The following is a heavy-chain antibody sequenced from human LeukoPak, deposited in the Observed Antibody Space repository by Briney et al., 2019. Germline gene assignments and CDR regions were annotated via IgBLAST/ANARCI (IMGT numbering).Heavy chain of an antibody. Sequence: GSLRLSCAASGFTFSSYSMNWVRQAPGKGLEWVSSISSSSYIYYADSVKGRFTISRDNAKNSLYLQMNSLRAEDTAVYYCAIHEYSSSPGAFDIWGQGTMVTVSS. CDR3: AIHEYSSSPGAFDI. J-gene: IGHJ3*02. V-gene: IGHV3-21*01. CDR2: ISSSSYI. CDR1: GFTFSSYS. D-gene: IGHD6-6*01.